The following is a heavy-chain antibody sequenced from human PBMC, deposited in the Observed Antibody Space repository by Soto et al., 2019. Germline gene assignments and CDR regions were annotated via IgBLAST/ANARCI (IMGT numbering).Heavy chain of an antibody. CDR3: ARMPTGDY. D-gene: IGHD1-1*01. J-gene: IGHJ4*02. V-gene: IGHV3-53*01. CDR1: GFTVSSTY. CDR2: LYSCGST. Sequence: GGSLRLSCVASGFTVSSTYMSWVRQAPGKGLDWLSVLYSCGSTQHADSVKGRFTISRDNSKDTLYLQMNGLRAEDTAVYYCARMPTGDYWGQGTLVTVSS.